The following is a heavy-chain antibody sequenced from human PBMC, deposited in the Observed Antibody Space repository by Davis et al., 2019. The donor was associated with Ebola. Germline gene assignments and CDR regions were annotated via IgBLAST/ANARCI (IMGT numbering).Heavy chain of an antibody. CDR2: ISAYNGNT. J-gene: IGHJ6*04. D-gene: IGHD3-3*01. CDR3: ARCETYYDFWSGYPTAFYGMDV. Sequence: AASVKVSCKASGYTFKNYAISWVRQAPGQGLEWMGWISAYNGNTGYAQKFQGRVTMTRNTSISTAYMELSSLRSEDTAVYYCARCETYYDFWSGYPTAFYGMDVWGKGTTVTVSS. CDR1: GYTFKNYA. V-gene: IGHV1-8*02.